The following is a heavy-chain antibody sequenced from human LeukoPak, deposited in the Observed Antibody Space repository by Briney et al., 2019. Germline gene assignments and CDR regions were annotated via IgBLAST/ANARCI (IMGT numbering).Heavy chain of an antibody. J-gene: IGHJ4*02. CDR1: GGTFSSYA. CDR2: IIPIFGTA. D-gene: IGHD3-22*01. V-gene: IGHV1-69*05. CDR3: ARDFANYYDRSRLDY. Sequence: SVKVSCKASGGTFSSYAISWVRQAPGQGLEWMGRIIPIFGTANYAQKFQGRVTITTDESTSTAYMELSSLRSEDTAVYYCARDFANYYDRSRLDYWGQGTLVTVSS.